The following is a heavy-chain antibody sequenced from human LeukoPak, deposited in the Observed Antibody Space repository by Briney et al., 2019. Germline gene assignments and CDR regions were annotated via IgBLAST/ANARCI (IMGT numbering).Heavy chain of an antibody. CDR3: ARENEYSSSSFDY. CDR2: ISSGASAI. D-gene: IGHD6-6*01. V-gene: IGHV3-48*03. CDR1: GFTFSSYD. J-gene: IGHJ4*02. Sequence: GGSLGLSCAASGFTFSSYDMNWVRQAPGKGLEWVSYISSGASAIYYADSVEGRFTISRDNAQNSLYLQMNSLRAEDTAVYYCARENEYSSSSFDYWGQGTLVTVSS.